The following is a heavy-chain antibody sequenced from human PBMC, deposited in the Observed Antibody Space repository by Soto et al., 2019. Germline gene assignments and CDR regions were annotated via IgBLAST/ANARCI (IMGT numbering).Heavy chain of an antibody. CDR1: GGSFSGYY. J-gene: IGHJ6*02. Sequence: SETLSLTCAVYGGSFSGYYWSWIRQPPGKGLEWIGEINHSGSTNYNPSLKSRVTISVDTSKNQFSLKLSSVTAADTAVYYCARRGELRFLEWLSKYYYYGMDVWGQGTTVTVSS. D-gene: IGHD3-3*01. CDR2: INHSGST. CDR3: ARRGELRFLEWLSKYYYYGMDV. V-gene: IGHV4-34*01.